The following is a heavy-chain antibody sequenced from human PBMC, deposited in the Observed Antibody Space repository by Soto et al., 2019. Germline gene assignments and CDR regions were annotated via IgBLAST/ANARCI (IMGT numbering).Heavy chain of an antibody. D-gene: IGHD3-16*02. V-gene: IGHV1-69*19. J-gene: IGHJ6*02. CDR2: IIPIFGTA. CDR3: ARSKAYDYVWGSYRRNPELYGMDV. Sequence: QVQLVQSGAEVKKPGSSVKVSCKASGGTFSSYAISWVRQAPGQGLEWMGGIIPIFGTANYAQKFQGRVTITADESTSTANMELSSLRSEYTGVYYCARSKAYDYVWGSYRRNPELYGMDVWGQGTTVTVSS. CDR1: GGTFSSYA.